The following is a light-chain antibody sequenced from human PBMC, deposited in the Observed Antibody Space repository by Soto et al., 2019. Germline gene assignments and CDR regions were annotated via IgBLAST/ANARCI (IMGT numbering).Light chain of an antibody. CDR3: QQRNNWPWT. CDR1: QSVSSSY. J-gene: IGKJ1*01. V-gene: IGKV3D-20*02. Sequence: ETVMTQSPATLSVSPGERATLSCRASQSVSSSYLAWYQQKPGQAPRLLIYGASSRATGIPTRFSGSGSGTDFTLTISGLEPEDFAVYYCQQRNNWPWTFGQGTKVDIK. CDR2: GAS.